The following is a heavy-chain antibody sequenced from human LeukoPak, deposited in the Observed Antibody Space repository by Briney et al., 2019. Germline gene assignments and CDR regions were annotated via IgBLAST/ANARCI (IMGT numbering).Heavy chain of an antibody. Sequence: GASVKVSCKASGYTFTSYYMHWVRQAPGQGLEWMGIINPSGGSTSYAQKFQGRVTMTRDTSTSTVYMELSSPRSEDTAVYYCARSDHADYYDSSGILEGGIDYWGQGTLVTVSS. CDR1: GYTFTSYY. V-gene: IGHV1-46*01. D-gene: IGHD3-22*01. CDR2: INPSGGST. J-gene: IGHJ4*02. CDR3: ARSDHADYYDSSGILEGGIDY.